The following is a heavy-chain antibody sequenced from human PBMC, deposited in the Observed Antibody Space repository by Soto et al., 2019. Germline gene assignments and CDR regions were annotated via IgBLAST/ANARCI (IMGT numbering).Heavy chain of an antibody. CDR3: ARMESLGYCRSTSGYRENWLDP. J-gene: IGHJ5*02. CDR1: GGSISSSNW. CDR2: IYHSGST. Sequence: QVQLQESGPGLVKPSGTLSLTCAVSGGSISSSNWWSWVRQPPGKGLEWIGEIYHSGSTNYNPYLKSRVAIPVDKSKNQFSLKLSSVTAADAAVYYCARMESLGYCRSTSGYRENWLDPWGQGTLVTVSS. V-gene: IGHV4-4*02. D-gene: IGHD2-2*02.